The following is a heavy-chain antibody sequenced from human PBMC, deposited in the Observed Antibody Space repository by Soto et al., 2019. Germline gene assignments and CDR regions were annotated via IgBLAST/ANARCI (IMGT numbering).Heavy chain of an antibody. V-gene: IGHV1-69*04. J-gene: IGHJ3*02. CDR3: ARDFGFVVVAATGAFDI. D-gene: IGHD2-15*01. CDR2: IIPILGIA. CDR1: GGTFSSYT. Sequence: SVKVSCKASGGTFSSYTISWVRQAPGQGLEWMGRIIPILGIANYAQKFQGRVTITADKSTSTAYMELSSLRSEDTAVYYCARDFGFVVVAATGAFDIWGQGTMVTVSS.